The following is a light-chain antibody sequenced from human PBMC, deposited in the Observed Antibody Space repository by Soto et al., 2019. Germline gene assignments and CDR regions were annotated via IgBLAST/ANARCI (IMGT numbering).Light chain of an antibody. V-gene: IGLV2-23*02. Sequence: QSVLTQPASVSGSPGQSITISCTGTSSDVGSYNLVSWYQQHPGKAHKLMIYEVSKRPSGVSNRFSGSKSGNTASLTISLLQAEDEADYYCCSYAGSSTSFDVFGTGTKVTVL. CDR2: EVS. CDR3: CSYAGSSTSFDV. J-gene: IGLJ1*01. CDR1: SSDVGSYNL.